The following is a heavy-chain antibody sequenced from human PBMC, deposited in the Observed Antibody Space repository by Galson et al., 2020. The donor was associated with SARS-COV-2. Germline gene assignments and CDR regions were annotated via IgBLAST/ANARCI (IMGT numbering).Heavy chain of an antibody. CDR2: IIPIFGTA. CDR3: ARGMVGPTNYCYAMDG. V-gene: IGHV1-69*06. D-gene: IGHD1-26*01. CDR1: GGTFDNYA. J-gene: IGHJ6*02. Sequence: SVKVSCKTSGGTFDNYAISWVRQAPGQGLEWMGGIIPIFGTANYAQKVRGGVTISADKSTSTVYMELSNLRSVDTAVYYCARGMVGPTNYCYAMDGWGPGTTVSVSS.